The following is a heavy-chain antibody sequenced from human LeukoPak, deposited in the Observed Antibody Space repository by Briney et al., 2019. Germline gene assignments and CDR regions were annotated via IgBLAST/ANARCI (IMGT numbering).Heavy chain of an antibody. D-gene: IGHD2-2*01. CDR3: AKDSRSTSCCNWFDP. Sequence: RSGGSLRLSCAASGFTFSSYAMSWVRQAPGRGLECVSAISGSGGSTYYADSVRGRFTISRDNSKNTLYLQMNSLRDDDTAVYYCAKDSRSTSCCNWFDPWGQGTLVTVSS. CDR2: ISGSGGST. J-gene: IGHJ5*02. CDR1: GFTFSSYA. V-gene: IGHV3-23*01.